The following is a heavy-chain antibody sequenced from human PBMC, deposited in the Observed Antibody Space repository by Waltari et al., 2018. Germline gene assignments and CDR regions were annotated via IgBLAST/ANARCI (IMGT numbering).Heavy chain of an antibody. V-gene: IGHV3-48*01. CDR3: ARDDPGGSSDY. CDR2: ISSSISTI. Sequence: EVQLVESGGGLVQPGGSLRLSCAASGFTCSSYSMNWVRQAPGEGREWVAYISSSISTIYYGDAVKGRFNSFRDNAKNSLYLQMNSLRAEDTAVYYCARDDPGGSSDYWGQGTLVTVSS. CDR1: GFTCSSYS. J-gene: IGHJ4*02. D-gene: IGHD1-26*01.